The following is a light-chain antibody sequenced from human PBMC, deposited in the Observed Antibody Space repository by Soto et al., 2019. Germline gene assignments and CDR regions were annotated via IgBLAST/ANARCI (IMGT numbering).Light chain of an antibody. CDR1: QSINTW. J-gene: IGKJ1*01. CDR2: KAS. V-gene: IGKV1-5*03. Sequence: DIPTTQSPSTLSASVGDRVTITCRASQSINTWLAWYQQKPGKAPKLLIYKASSLESGVPSRFSGSGSGTEFTLTISSLQPDDFASYYCHQYKSYPWTFGQGTKVEIK. CDR3: HQYKSYPWT.